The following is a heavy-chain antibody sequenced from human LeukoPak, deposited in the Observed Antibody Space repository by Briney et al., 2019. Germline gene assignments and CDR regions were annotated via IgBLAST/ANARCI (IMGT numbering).Heavy chain of an antibody. J-gene: IGHJ6*02. V-gene: IGHV3-21*01. CDR3: ARRRDSSGWYSGNYHYYYGMDV. CDR1: GFTFSDYS. CDR2: ISTSSTYI. Sequence: GGSLRLSCAASGFTFSDYSMSWVRQAPGKGLEWVSSISTSSTYIYYADSVKGRFTISRDDAKNSLSLQMNSLRAEDTALYYCARRRDSSGWYSGNYHYYYGMDVWGQGTTVTVSS. D-gene: IGHD6-19*01.